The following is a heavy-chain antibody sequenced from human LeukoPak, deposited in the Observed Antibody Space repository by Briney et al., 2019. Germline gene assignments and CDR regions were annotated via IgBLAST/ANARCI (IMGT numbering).Heavy chain of an antibody. V-gene: IGHV1-2*02. CDR3: ARGWYLTSGGAFDI. J-gene: IGHJ3*02. D-gene: IGHD6-13*01. CDR1: GYTFTGYY. Sequence: ASVKVSCKASGYTFTGYYMHWVRQAPGQGLEWMGWINPNSGGTNYAQKFQGRVTMTRDTSISTAYMELSRLRSDDTAVYYCARGWYLTSGGAFDIWGQGTMVTVSS. CDR2: INPNSGGT.